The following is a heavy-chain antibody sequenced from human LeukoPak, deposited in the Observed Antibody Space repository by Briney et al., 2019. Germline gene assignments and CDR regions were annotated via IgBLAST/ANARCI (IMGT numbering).Heavy chain of an antibody. CDR2: ISFDGTKK. J-gene: IGHJ4*02. CDR3: AKSGYNRFDY. Sequence: GGSLRLSCAVSGFTLSSHGMHWVRQAPGKGLEWVAIISFDGTKKYYTDSVKGRFTISRDNSKNTLYLQMNSLRAEDTAVYYCAKSGYNRFDYWGQGTLVTVSS. CDR1: GFTLSSHG. D-gene: IGHD5-24*01. V-gene: IGHV3-30*18.